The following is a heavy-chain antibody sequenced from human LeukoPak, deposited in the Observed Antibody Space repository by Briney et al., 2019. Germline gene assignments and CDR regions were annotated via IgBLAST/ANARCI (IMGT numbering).Heavy chain of an antibody. V-gene: IGHV3-33*01. D-gene: IGHD1-26*01. CDR2: IGYDERKK. CDR3: ARVYSGITPTLLY. J-gene: IGHJ4*02. Sequence: GRSLRLSCAASGFTFSSYGMHWVRQVPGKGLEWVAVIGYDERKKYYADSVKGRFTISRDNSKNTLYLQMDSLRVEDTAVYYCARVYSGITPTLLYWGQGTLVTVSS. CDR1: GFTFSSYG.